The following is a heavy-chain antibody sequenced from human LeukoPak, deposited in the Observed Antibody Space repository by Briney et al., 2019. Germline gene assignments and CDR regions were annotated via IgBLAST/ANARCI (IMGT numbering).Heavy chain of an antibody. Sequence: GGSLRLSCAASGFTFSSYGMHWVRQAPGKGLEWVAFIRYDGSNKYYADSVKGRFTISRDNARNSLYLQMNSLRAEDMAGYYCARGGSTSSWFWNDWGQGTLVTVSS. CDR1: GFTFSSYG. CDR3: ARGGSTSSWFWND. V-gene: IGHV3-30*02. J-gene: IGHJ4*02. CDR2: IRYDGSNK. D-gene: IGHD6-13*01.